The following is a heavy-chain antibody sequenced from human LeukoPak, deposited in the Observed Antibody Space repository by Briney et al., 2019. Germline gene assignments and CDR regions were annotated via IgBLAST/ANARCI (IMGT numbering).Heavy chain of an antibody. CDR2: ISYDGTNK. D-gene: IGHD3-9*01. V-gene: IGHV3-30*18. CDR1: GFTFSTYG. J-gene: IGHJ4*02. Sequence: GGSLRLSCPASGFTFSTYGMHWVRQAPGKGLEWVAVISYDGTNKYYTDSVKGRFTISRDNSKNTLYLQTNSLRPEDTAVYYFAKDSLAVYLRGYFDDGGRGTQVTVSS. CDR3: AKDSLAVYLRGYFDD.